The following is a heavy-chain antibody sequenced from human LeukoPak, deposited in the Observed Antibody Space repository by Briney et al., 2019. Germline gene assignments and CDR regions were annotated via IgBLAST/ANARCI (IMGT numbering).Heavy chain of an antibody. V-gene: IGHV4-34*01. CDR2: INHSGST. D-gene: IGHD3-22*01. J-gene: IGHJ3*02. CDR3: ARGAPSPMIVVVLGEAFDI. CDR1: GVSFSGYY. Sequence: SETLSLTCAVYGVSFSGYYWSWIRQPPGKGLEWIGEINHSGSTNYNPSLKSRVTISVDTSKNQFSLKLSSVTAADTAVYYCARGAPSPMIVVVLGEAFDIWGQGTMVTVSS.